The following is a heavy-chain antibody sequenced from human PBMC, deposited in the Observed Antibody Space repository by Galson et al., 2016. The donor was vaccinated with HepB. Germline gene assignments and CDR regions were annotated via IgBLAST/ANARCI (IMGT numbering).Heavy chain of an antibody. CDR1: GFTVSGTY. V-gene: IGHV3-53*01. Sequence: SLRLSCAASGFTVSGTYMSWARQAPGKGLQWVSSLFSSGASFYTESLRGRFTVPRDTSTNTLYLQMNSLRADDSAVYYCEAYSDPLGVWGQGTVVTV. CDR2: LFSSGAS. D-gene: IGHD3-16*01. J-gene: IGHJ3*01. CDR3: EAYSDPLGV.